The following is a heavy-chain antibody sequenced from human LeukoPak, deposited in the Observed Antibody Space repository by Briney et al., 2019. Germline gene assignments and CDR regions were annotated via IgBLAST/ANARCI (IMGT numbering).Heavy chain of an antibody. CDR2: IYSDGST. CDR3: TDEVAG. V-gene: IGHV3-53*05. J-gene: IGHJ4*02. CDR1: GFSVSNNY. D-gene: IGHD2-15*01. Sequence: GGSLRLSCAASGFSVSNNYVTWVRQPPGKGLEWVSVIYSDGSTYYADSVKGRFTISRDNSKNRLYHQMNSLGLEDTALYYCTDEVAGWGQGTLVTVSS.